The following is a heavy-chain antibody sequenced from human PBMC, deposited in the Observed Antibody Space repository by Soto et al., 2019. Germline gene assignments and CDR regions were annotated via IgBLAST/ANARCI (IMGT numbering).Heavy chain of an antibody. J-gene: IGHJ2*01. D-gene: IGHD4-17*01. Sequence: QLQLVQSGAEVKEPGASVKVSCKTSGYTCSSHGLYWVRQAPGQGLEWMGWISPKSGDTNYVQSLQGRLNLSTDTSTSTAYMELRSLTSDDTAVYYCGREAGDYDWYFDLWGRGTPVTVSS. CDR2: ISPKSGDT. CDR1: GYTCSSHG. V-gene: IGHV1-18*01. CDR3: GREAGDYDWYFDL.